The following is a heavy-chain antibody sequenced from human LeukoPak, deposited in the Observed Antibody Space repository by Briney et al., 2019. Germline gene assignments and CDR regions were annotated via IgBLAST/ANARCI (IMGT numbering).Heavy chain of an antibody. J-gene: IGHJ4*02. Sequence: PGGSLRLSCTAAGFSLSMYWMSWVRQAPGKGLEWVAVVWYDGSNKYCADSMKGRFTISRDNSKNTLYLQMNSLRAEDTAIYYCARGSNSWVVMDYWGQGTLVTVSS. CDR2: VWYDGSNK. D-gene: IGHD6-13*01. CDR1: GFSLSMYW. CDR3: ARGSNSWVVMDY. V-gene: IGHV3-33*07.